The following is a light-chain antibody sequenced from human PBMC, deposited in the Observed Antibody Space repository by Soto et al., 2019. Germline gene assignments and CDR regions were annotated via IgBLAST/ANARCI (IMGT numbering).Light chain of an antibody. Sequence: EIVMTQSPVTLSVSPGERATLSCRASQTVSSNLAWYQHKPGQAPRLLIYAASTRATGVPARFSGSGSGTEFTLTISSLQSEDFAVYYCQQYKTFGQGTKVDIK. CDR3: QQYKT. CDR1: QTVSSN. J-gene: IGKJ1*01. CDR2: AAS. V-gene: IGKV3-15*01.